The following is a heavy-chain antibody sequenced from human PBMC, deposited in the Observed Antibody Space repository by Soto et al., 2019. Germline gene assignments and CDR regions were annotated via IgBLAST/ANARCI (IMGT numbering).Heavy chain of an antibody. CDR3: ARLDIVGPSTVP. CDR1: GYTFTTYY. D-gene: IGHD1-26*01. J-gene: IGHJ5*02. V-gene: IGHV1-46*01. CDR2: INPTSGST. Sequence: QVQLLQSGAEVKRPGASVNVSCKAFGYTFTTYYMHWVRQAPGQGLEWMGMINPTSGSTTYAQNFQVRVNMTRDKSTRTVYMELNSLRSEDTAVFYCARLDIVGPSTVPWGQGTLVTVSS.